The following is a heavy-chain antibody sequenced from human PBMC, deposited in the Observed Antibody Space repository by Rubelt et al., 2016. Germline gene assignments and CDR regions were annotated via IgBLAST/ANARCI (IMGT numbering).Heavy chain of an antibody. D-gene: IGHD6-19*01. CDR2: INAGNGNT. CDR1: GYSFTTYS. V-gene: IGHV1-3*01. Sequence: QVQLVQSGAEVKKPGASVKVSCKAAGYSFTTYSIHWVRQAPGHRLEWMGWINAGNGNTKYSQKFQGRVTITRDTSASTAYMELSSLRSEDTAIYYCATGYSSGWYVAYWGQGTLVTVSS. CDR3: ATGYSSGWYVAY. J-gene: IGHJ4*02.